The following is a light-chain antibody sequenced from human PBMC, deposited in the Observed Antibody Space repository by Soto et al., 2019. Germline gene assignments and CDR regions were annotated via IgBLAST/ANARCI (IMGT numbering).Light chain of an antibody. J-gene: IGLJ1*01. CDR3: SLYTSSSTLYV. V-gene: IGLV2-14*01. CDR1: SSDVGGYNY. CDR2: DVS. Sequence: QSALTQPASVSGSPGQSITISCTGTSSDVGGYNYVSWYQQHPGKAPKLMIYDVSNRPSGVSNRFSGSKSGNTASLTISGPQAEHEADYYCSLYTSSSTLYVFGTGTKLTVL.